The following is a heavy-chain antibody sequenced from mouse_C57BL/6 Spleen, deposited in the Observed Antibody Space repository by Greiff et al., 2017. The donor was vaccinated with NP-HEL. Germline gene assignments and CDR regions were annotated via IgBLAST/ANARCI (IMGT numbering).Heavy chain of an antibody. CDR3: ARSTGTGAMDY. V-gene: IGHV5-16*01. CDR2: INYDGSST. Sequence: EVKLMESEGGLVQPGSSMKLSCTASGFTFSDYYMAWVRQVPEKGLEWVANINYDGSSTYYLDSLKSRFIISRDNAKNILYLQMNRLKSEDTATYYCARSTGTGAMDYWGQGTSVTVSS. D-gene: IGHD4-1*02. CDR1: GFTFSDYY. J-gene: IGHJ4*01.